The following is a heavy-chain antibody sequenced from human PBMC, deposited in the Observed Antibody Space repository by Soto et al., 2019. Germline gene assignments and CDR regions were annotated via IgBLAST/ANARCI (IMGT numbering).Heavy chain of an antibody. D-gene: IGHD1-26*01. J-gene: IGHJ4*02. V-gene: IGHV3-48*02. Sequence: GGSLILSCAASGFTFSSYSMNWVRQAPGKGLEWVSYISSSSSTIYYADSVKGRFTISRDNAKNSLYLQMNSLRDEDTAVYYCARVLVGATSVHFSPLDYWGQGTLVTVSS. CDR1: GFTFSSYS. CDR3: ARVLVGATSVHFSPLDY. CDR2: ISSSSSTI.